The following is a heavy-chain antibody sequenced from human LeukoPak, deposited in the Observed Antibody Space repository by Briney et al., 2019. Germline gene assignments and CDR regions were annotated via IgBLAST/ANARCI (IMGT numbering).Heavy chain of an antibody. CDR2: INQDVSRI. J-gene: IGHJ4*02. Sequence: TGGSLRLSCAGSGFSFSLYWMAWVRQAPVKGLEWVASINQDVSRIHYVDSVKGRFTISRDNAKSSLFLQMTSLRAEDTAVYYCARLKDAVTKFDYWSQGTLVTVSS. D-gene: IGHD2-8*01. V-gene: IGHV3-7*01. CDR1: GFSFSLYW. CDR3: ARLKDAVTKFDY.